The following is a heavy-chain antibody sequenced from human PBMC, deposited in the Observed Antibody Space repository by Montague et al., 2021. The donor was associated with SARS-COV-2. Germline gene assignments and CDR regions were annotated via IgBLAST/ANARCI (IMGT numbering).Heavy chain of an antibody. CDR1: GGSISSNSYY. Sequence: SETLSLTCTVSGGSISSNSYYWGWIRQPPGKGLEWIGSIYYSGSTYYNPSLKSRATISVDTSKNQFSLKLSSVTAADTAVYYCARREDYYGSGSYPNWGQGTLVTVSS. D-gene: IGHD3-10*01. V-gene: IGHV4-39*01. J-gene: IGHJ1*01. CDR2: IYYSGST. CDR3: ARREDYYGSGSYPN.